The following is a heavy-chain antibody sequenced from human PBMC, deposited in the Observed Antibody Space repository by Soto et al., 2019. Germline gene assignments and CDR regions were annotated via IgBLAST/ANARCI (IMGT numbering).Heavy chain of an antibody. CDR2: INAGTGNT. V-gene: IGHV1-3*01. D-gene: IGHD3-9*01. CDR1: GYTFVSYS. Sequence: ASVKVSCKASGYTFVSYSIHWVRQAPGQRPEWMGWINAGTGNTRYSQNFQGRVTITRDTSATTAYMELNSLRAEDTAVYYCVKEEYYDILTGSRGDAFDIWGQGTMVTVSS. CDR3: VKEEYYDILTGSRGDAFDI. J-gene: IGHJ3*02.